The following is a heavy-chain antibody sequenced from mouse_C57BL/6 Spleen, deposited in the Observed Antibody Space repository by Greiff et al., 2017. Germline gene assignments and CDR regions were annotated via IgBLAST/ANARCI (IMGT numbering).Heavy chain of an antibody. CDR2: INPNNGGT. V-gene: IGHV1-26*01. CDR3: ASLYYSNLYYFDY. D-gene: IGHD2-5*01. CDR1: GYTFTDYY. Sequence: VQLQQSGPELVKPGASVKISCKASGYTFTDYYMNWVKQSHGKSLEWIGDINPNNGGTSYNQKFKGKATLTVDKSSSTAYMELRSLTSEDSAVYYCASLYYSNLYYFDYWGQGTTLTVSS. J-gene: IGHJ2*01.